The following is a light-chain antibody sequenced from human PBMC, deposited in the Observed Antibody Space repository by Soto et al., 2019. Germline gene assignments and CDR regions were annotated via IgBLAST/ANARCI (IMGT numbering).Light chain of an antibody. CDR3: TSWTTSTTMI. Sequence: QSVLTQPASVSGSPGQSITISCTGTSSDIGAYNFVSWYQQHPGKAPKLMLYDVNIRPSGVSNRCSGSKSGNTASLTISGLQAEDAADYYCTSWTTSTTMIFGGGTKLTVL. J-gene: IGLJ2*01. CDR1: SSDIGAYNF. CDR2: DVN. V-gene: IGLV2-14*03.